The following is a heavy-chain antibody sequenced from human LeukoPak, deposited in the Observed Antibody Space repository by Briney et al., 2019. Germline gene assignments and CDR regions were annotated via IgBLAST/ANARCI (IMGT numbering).Heavy chain of an antibody. CDR3: ARDWGYDILTGYFDY. CDR2: ISSSSSYI. CDR1: GFTFSSYS. Sequence: GGSLRLSCAASGFTFSSYSMNWVRQAPGKGLEWVSSISSSSSYIYYADPVKGRFTISRDNAKNSLYLQMNSLRAEDTAVYYCARDWGYDILTGYFDYWGQGTLVTVSS. V-gene: IGHV3-21*01. J-gene: IGHJ4*02. D-gene: IGHD3-9*01.